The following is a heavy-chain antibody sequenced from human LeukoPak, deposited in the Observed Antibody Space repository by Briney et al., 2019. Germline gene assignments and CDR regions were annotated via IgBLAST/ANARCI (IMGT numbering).Heavy chain of an antibody. CDR1: GFTFSSYA. D-gene: IGHD5-18*01. Sequence: GSLRLSCAASGFTFSSYAMSWVRQAPGKGLEWVSTISGSGDSAYYADSVKGRFTISRDNSKNTLYLQMNSLRAEDTAVYYCAKADSYGLFNYWGQGTLVTVSS. J-gene: IGHJ4*02. CDR2: ISGSGDSA. CDR3: AKADSYGLFNY. V-gene: IGHV3-23*01.